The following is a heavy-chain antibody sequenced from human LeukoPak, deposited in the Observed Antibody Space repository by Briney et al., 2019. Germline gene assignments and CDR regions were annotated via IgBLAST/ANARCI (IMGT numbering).Heavy chain of an antibody. CDR2: IDPSDSYT. CDR1: GYSFTSYW. CDR3: ARTSDIARVY. D-gene: IGHD5-12*01. Sequence: GESLKISCKCSGYSFTSYWISWVREMPGKGVEWMGRIDPSDSYTNSSPSFQGHVTISADRSISTAYLQWSSLKASDTAMYYCARTSDIARVYWGQGTLVTVSS. V-gene: IGHV5-10-1*01. J-gene: IGHJ4*02.